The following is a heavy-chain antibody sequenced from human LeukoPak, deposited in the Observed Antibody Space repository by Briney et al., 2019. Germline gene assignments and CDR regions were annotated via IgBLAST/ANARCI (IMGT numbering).Heavy chain of an antibody. CDR1: GYSFTNYW. CDR3: ARGGRWLVRNLDAHFDY. J-gene: IGHJ4*02. D-gene: IGHD5-24*01. V-gene: IGHV5-51*01. CDR2: IYPGDSGT. Sequence: GESLKISCKSSGYSFTNYWIGWVRQMPGKGLEWMGIIYPGDSGTRYRPSFQGQVTISADKSISTAYLQWSSLKASDTATYYCARGGRWLVRNLDAHFDYWGQGTLATVSS.